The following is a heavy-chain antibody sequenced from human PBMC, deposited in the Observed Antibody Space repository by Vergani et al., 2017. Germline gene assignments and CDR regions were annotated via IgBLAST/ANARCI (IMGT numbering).Heavy chain of an antibody. CDR1: GFPFISHT. V-gene: IGHV3-23*01. J-gene: IGHJ4*02. CDR3: ARLSYDTTPYLQGGYDC. D-gene: IGHD3-22*01. CDR2: CTGSGGTT. Sequence: EVQLSESGGALVPPGGSLRLSCTASGFPFISHTMTWVRQAPGKGLEWISSCTGSGGTTTYADSVKGRFTISRDKAKNTLFLQMNSLRAEDTAVYYCARLSYDTTPYLQGGYDCWGQGTLVSVSS.